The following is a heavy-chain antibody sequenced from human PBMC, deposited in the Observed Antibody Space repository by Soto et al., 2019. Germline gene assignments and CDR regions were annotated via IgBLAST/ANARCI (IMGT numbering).Heavy chain of an antibody. CDR2: FDPEDGDP. CDR1: GHTLSDFS. CDR3: ATDLLTAVAGEEGY. V-gene: IGHV1-24*01. Sequence: QVQLVQSGAEVKKPGASVKVSCKVSGHTLSDFSMHWVRQAPGRGLEWMGGFDPEDGDPIYAQNFQGRVTMTEDSSTDTAYMELSSLGSEDTAMYYRATDLLTAVAGEEGYWGQGTLVTVSS. D-gene: IGHD6-19*01. J-gene: IGHJ4*02.